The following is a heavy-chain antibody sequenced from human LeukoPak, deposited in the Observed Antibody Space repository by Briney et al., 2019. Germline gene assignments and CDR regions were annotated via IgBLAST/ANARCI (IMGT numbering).Heavy chain of an antibody. CDR1: GFTFSSYW. V-gene: IGHV3-7*01. CDR3: ARDTKWFGELLGDY. Sequence: GGSLRLSCAASGFTFSSYWMSWVRQAPGMGLEWVANIKQDGSEKYYVDSVKGRFTISGDNAKNSLYLQMNSLRAEDTAVYYCARDTKWFGELLGDYWGQGTLVTVSS. D-gene: IGHD3-10*01. J-gene: IGHJ4*02. CDR2: IKQDGSEK.